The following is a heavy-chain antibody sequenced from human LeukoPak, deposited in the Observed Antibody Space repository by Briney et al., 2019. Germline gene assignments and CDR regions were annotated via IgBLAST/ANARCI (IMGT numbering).Heavy chain of an antibody. CDR1: GFTFSSHRMN. Sequence: GSLRLSCAASGFTFSSHRMNWVRQPPGKGLEWIGSIYYSGSTYYNPSLKSRVTISVDTSKNQFSLKLSSVTAADTAVYYCARHGSRYFDWSYDYWGQGTLVTVSS. D-gene: IGHD3-9*01. CDR2: IYYSGST. V-gene: IGHV4-39*01. J-gene: IGHJ4*02. CDR3: ARHGSRYFDWSYDY.